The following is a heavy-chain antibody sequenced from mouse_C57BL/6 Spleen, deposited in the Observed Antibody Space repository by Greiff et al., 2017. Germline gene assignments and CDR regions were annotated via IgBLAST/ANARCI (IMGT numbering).Heavy chain of an antibody. V-gene: IGHV5-4*01. CDR2: ISDGGSYT. J-gene: IGHJ2*01. CDR1: GFTFSSYA. Sequence: EVKLVESGGGLVKPGGSLKLSCAASGFTFSSYAMSWVRQTPEKRLEWVATISDGGSYTYYPDNVKGRFTISRDNAKNNLYLQMSHLKSEDTAMYYCAREGGNYVGYWGQGTTLTVSS. D-gene: IGHD2-1*01. CDR3: AREGGNYVGY.